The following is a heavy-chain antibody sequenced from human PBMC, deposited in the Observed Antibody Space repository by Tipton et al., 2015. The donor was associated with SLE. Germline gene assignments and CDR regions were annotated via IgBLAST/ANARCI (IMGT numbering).Heavy chain of an antibody. Sequence: QSGPEVKKPGASVKVSCKASGYIFSDLGIGWVRQAPGQGLEWMGWISAYNGNTNYAQKFQGRVTMTTDTSTNTAYMEMRSLRSVDTAFYYCVREDGNMDIFDIWGQGTMVTVSS. CDR3: VREDGNMDIFDI. CDR1: GYIFSDLG. V-gene: IGHV1-18*01. D-gene: IGHD2-2*03. J-gene: IGHJ3*02. CDR2: ISAYNGNT.